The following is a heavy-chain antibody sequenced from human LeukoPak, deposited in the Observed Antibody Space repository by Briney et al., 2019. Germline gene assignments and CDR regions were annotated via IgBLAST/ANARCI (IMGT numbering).Heavy chain of an antibody. Sequence: GGSLRLSCAASGFKFSDYSMNWVRQVPGKGLEWISYIGIDSGNTNYADSVKGRFTISGDKAKNSLYLQMNNLRVEDTAVYYCARDGVVDFWISYGTYNYYYYMDVWGKGTTVTVSS. CDR1: GFKFSDYS. D-gene: IGHD3-3*01. V-gene: IGHV3-48*01. CDR2: IGIDSGNT. CDR3: ARDGVVDFWISYGTYNYYYYMDV. J-gene: IGHJ6*03.